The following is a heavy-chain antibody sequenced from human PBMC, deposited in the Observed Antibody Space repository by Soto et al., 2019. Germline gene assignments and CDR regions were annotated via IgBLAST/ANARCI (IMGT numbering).Heavy chain of an antibody. V-gene: IGHV3-9*01. CDR2: ISWNSAMI. CDR1: GFTFDDFA. D-gene: IGHD3-10*01. Sequence: EVQLVESGGGLVQPGRSLRLSCAASGFTFDDFAMHWVRQAPGKGLEWVSGISWNSAMIGYVDSVKGRFTISRDNAKNSLYLQMNSLRVEDTALYFCAKDNRADRGAFDYWGPGTLVSVCS. J-gene: IGHJ4*02. CDR3: AKDNRADRGAFDY.